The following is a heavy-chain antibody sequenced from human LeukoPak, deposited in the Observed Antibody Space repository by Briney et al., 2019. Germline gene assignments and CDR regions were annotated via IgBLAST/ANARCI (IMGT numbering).Heavy chain of an antibody. CDR3: ARYRDSWYDY. CDR2: TYYRSKWYN. V-gene: IGHV6-1*01. Sequence: SQTLSLTCAISGDSVSRYTAGWSWIRQSPSRGLEWLGRTYYRSKWYNDYAVSVKSRITINPDTSKNQFSLQLNSVTPEDTAVYYCARYRDSWYDYWGQGTLVTVSS. J-gene: IGHJ4*02. CDR1: GDSVSRYTAG. D-gene: IGHD6-13*01.